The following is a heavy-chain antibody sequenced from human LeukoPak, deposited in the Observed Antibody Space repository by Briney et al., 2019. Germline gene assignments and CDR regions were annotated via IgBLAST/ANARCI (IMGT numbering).Heavy chain of an antibody. J-gene: IGHJ3*02. D-gene: IGHD2-15*01. CDR2: ISGGGHTT. V-gene: IGHV3-23*01. CDR1: GFTFSSYG. Sequence: GGTLRLSCAASGFTFSSYGMSWVRQAPGKGLEWVSAISGGGHTTYYADSVKGRFTISRDNSKNTLFLQMNSLRAEDTAVYFCAKSVAPYCSGGSCFDAFDIWGQGTMVTVSS. CDR3: AKSVAPYCSGGSCFDAFDI.